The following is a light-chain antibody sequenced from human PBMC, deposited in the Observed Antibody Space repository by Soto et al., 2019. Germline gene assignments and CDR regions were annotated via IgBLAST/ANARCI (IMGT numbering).Light chain of an antibody. J-gene: IGKJ4*01. Sequence: EIVMTQSPATLSVSPGERVTLSCRASQSVTSNLAWYQQKPGQAPRLLIYDASTRATGIPARFSGSGSGTEFTFTISSLQSEDFTVYHCQQYNSWPLTFGGGTKVDIK. CDR1: QSVTSN. CDR3: QQYNSWPLT. V-gene: IGKV3-15*01. CDR2: DAS.